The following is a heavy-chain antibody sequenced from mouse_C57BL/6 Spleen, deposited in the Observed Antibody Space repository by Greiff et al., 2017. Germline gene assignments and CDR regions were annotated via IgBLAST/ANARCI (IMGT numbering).Heavy chain of an antibody. V-gene: IGHV1-52*01. CDR2: IDPSDSES. Sequence: QVQLQQPGAELVRPGSSVKLSCKASGYTFTSYWMPWVEQRPRQGLEWIGNIDPSDSESHYDQKFKDKATLTVDKSSSTAYMQLSSLTAEDSAVYCCARSPLCCLGGWGQGTTLAVSS. CDR1: GYTFTSYW. J-gene: IGHJ2*01. CDR3: ARSPLCCLGG. D-gene: IGHD6-1*01.